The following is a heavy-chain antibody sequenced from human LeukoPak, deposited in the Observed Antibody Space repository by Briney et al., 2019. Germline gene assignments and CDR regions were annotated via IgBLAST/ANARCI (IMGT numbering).Heavy chain of an antibody. D-gene: IGHD3-10*01. CDR2: ISYSGST. CDR1: GASISSYY. J-gene: IGHJ4*02. Sequence: SSETLSLTCTVSGASISSYYWSWIRQPPGKGLEWIGYISYSGSTNYNPSLKSRITISADTSKNQVSLTLSSVTAADTAVYYCARHPELYFFDYWGQGTLVTVSS. CDR3: ARHPELYFFDY. V-gene: IGHV4-59*08.